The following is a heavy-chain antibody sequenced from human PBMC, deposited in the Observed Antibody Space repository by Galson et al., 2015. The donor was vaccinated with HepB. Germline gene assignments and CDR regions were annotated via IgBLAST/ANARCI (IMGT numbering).Heavy chain of an antibody. CDR1: GYTFTSYG. D-gene: IGHD2-2*01. Sequence: SVKVSCKASGYTFTSYGISWVRQAPGQGLEWMGWISAYNGHTNYAQKLQDRVTMTTDTSTTTAYMELRSLGSDDTAVYYCARRGSTSGNWLDPWGQGTLVTVSS. CDR2: ISAYNGHT. V-gene: IGHV1-18*04. J-gene: IGHJ5*02. CDR3: ARRGSTSGNWLDP.